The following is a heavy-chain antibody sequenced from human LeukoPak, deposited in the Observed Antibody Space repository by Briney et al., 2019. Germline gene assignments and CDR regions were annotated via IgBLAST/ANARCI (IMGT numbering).Heavy chain of an antibody. D-gene: IGHD4-23*01. V-gene: IGHV3-21*01. J-gene: IGHJ6*03. CDR1: GFTFSSYS. CDR2: ISTSSSYI. Sequence: GGSLRLSCAAYGFTFSSYSMNWVRQAPGKGLEWVSFISTSSSYIYYADSVKGRFTISRDNAKNSLYLEMNSLRAQDTAVYYCARVVTKVYYYYYMDVWGKGTTVTISS. CDR3: ARVVTKVYYYYYMDV.